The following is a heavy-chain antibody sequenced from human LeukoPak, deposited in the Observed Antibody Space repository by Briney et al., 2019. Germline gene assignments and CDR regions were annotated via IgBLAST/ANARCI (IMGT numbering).Heavy chain of an antibody. Sequence: PSETLSLTCTVSGGSISSSSYYWGWIRQPPGEGLEWIGNIFYNGRTHYNPSLKSRVTISVDTSRNQFSLRLSSVTAADTAAYFCARGRYSSGYYEFVYWGQGTLVTVSS. V-gene: IGHV4-39*01. J-gene: IGHJ4*02. CDR2: IFYNGRT. CDR1: GGSISSSSYY. D-gene: IGHD6-19*01. CDR3: ARGRYSSGYYEFVY.